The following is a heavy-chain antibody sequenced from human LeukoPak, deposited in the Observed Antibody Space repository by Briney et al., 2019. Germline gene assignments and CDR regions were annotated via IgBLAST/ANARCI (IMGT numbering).Heavy chain of an antibody. CDR2: IYYSGST. D-gene: IGHD1-1*01. Sequence: SETLSLTCTVSGGSISSSSYYWGWIRQPPGKGLEWIGSIYYSGSTYYNPSLKSRVTISVDTSKSQFSLKLSSVTAADTAVYYCARIWYSPQRGGDWFDPWGQGTLVTVSS. J-gene: IGHJ5*02. CDR1: GGSISSSSYY. CDR3: ARIWYSPQRGGDWFDP. V-gene: IGHV4-39*01.